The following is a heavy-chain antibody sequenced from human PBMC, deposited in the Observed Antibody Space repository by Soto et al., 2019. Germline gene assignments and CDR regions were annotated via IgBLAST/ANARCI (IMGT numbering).Heavy chain of an antibody. D-gene: IGHD6-13*01. V-gene: IGHV3-33*01. CDR1: GFTFSSYG. Sequence: PGGSLRLSCAASGFTFSSYGMHWVRQAPGKGLEWVAVIWYDGSNKYYADSVKGRFTISRDNSKNTLYLQMNSLRAEDTAVYYCASTAAGNYNWFDPWGQGTLVTVSS. CDR2: IWYDGSNK. CDR3: ASTAAGNYNWFDP. J-gene: IGHJ5*02.